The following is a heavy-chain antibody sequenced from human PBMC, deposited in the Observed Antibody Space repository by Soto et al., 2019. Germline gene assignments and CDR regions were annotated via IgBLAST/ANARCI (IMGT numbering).Heavy chain of an antibody. Sequence: GGSLRLSCAASGFTFSSYAMHWVRQAPGKGPEWVAVISYDGSNKYYADSVKGRFTISRDNSKNTLYLQMNSLRAEDTAVYYCARSPNYDYVWGSSAPIDYWGQGTLVTVSS. D-gene: IGHD3-16*01. CDR3: ARSPNYDYVWGSSAPIDY. CDR1: GFTFSSYA. V-gene: IGHV3-30-3*01. J-gene: IGHJ4*02. CDR2: ISYDGSNK.